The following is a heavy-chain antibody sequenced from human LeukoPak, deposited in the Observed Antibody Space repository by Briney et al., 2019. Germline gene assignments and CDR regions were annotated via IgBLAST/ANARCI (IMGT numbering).Heavy chain of an antibody. V-gene: IGHV3-23*01. CDR2: ISGSGDST. CDR3: ARDRDSSGYPFDY. J-gene: IGHJ4*02. Sequence: GGSLRLSCAASGFIFNNYALSWVRQAPGKGLEWVSSISGSGDSTYYADSVKGRFTISRDNSNNTLFLQMNSLRAEDTAVYYCARDRDSSGYPFDYWGQGTLVTVSS. CDR1: GFIFNNYA. D-gene: IGHD3-22*01.